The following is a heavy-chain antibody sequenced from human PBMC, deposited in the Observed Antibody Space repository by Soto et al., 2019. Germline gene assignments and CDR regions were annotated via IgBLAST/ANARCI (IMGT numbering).Heavy chain of an antibody. CDR3: AKDKAVAGIPAVAY. CDR2: ISYDGSNK. Sequence: GGSLRLSCAASGFTFSSYGMHWVRQAPGKGLEWVAVISYDGSNKYYADSVKGRFTISRDNSKNTLYLQMNSLRAEDTAVYYCAKDKAVAGIPAVAYWGQGTLVTVSS. J-gene: IGHJ4*02. V-gene: IGHV3-30*18. D-gene: IGHD6-19*01. CDR1: GFTFSSYG.